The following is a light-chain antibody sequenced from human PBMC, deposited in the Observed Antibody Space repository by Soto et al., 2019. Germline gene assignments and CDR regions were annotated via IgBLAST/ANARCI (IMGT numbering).Light chain of an antibody. CDR2: DAS. CDR3: QQYGSSPRT. J-gene: IGKJ2*01. Sequence: EIVLTQSPGTLSLSPGERATLSCRASQSVRSNLLAWYQQKPGQAPRLLIYDASSRATGIPDRFSGSGSGTDFTLTISRLEPEDFAVYYCQQYGSSPRTFGRGTKLEI. V-gene: IGKV3-20*01. CDR1: QSVRSNL.